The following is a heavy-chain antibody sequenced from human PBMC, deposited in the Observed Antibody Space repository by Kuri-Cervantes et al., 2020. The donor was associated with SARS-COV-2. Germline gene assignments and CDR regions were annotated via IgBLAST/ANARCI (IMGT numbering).Heavy chain of an antibody. V-gene: IGHV3-30*02. CDR3: ANNLEGYSYGPFDY. Sequence: LSLTCAASGFTFSSYGMHWVRQAPGKGLEWVAFIRYDGSNKYYADSVKGRFTISRDNSKNTLYLQMNSLRAEDTAVYYCANNLEGYSYGPFDYWGQGTLVTVSS. CDR2: IRYDGSNK. J-gene: IGHJ4*02. CDR1: GFTFSSYG. D-gene: IGHD5-18*01.